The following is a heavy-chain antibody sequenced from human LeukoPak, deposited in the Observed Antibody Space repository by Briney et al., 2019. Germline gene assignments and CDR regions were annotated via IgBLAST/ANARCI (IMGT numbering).Heavy chain of an antibody. CDR2: ISYDGSNK. CDR3: AKDHLVVTAIAGFDY. CDR1: GFTFSSYG. D-gene: IGHD2-21*02. J-gene: IGHJ4*02. Sequence: PGGSLRLSCAASGFTFSSYGMHWVRQAPGKGLEWVAVISYDGSNKYYTDSVKGRFTISRDNSMNTLYLQMSSLRTEDTAVYYCAKDHLVVTAIAGFDYWGQGSLVTVSS. V-gene: IGHV3-30*18.